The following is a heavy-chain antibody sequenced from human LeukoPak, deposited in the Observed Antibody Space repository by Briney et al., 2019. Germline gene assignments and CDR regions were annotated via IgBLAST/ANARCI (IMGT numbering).Heavy chain of an antibody. V-gene: IGHV4-4*07. J-gene: IGHJ5*02. CDR1: GVSISSYY. Sequence: SETLSLTCTVSGVSISSYYWSWLRQPAGKGLEWIGRIYTSGSTNYNPSLKSRVTMSVDTSKNQFSLKLSSVTAADTAVYYCARTMITFGGAIVIPGSSWFDPWGQGTLVTVSS. CDR3: ARTMITFGGAIVIPGSSWFDP. D-gene: IGHD3-16*02. CDR2: IYTSGST.